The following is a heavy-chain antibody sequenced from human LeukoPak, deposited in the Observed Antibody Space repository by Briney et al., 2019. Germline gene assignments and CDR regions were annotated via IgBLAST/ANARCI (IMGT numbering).Heavy chain of an antibody. V-gene: IGHV3-30-3*01. CDR3: ARVLVVPAAPDYYYGMDV. J-gene: IGHJ6*02. CDR2: ISYDGSNK. D-gene: IGHD2-2*01. Sequence: GRSLRLSCAASGFTFSSYAMHWVRQAPGKGLEWVAVISYDGSNKYYADSVKGRFTISRDNSENTLYLQMNSLRAEDTAVYYCARVLVVPAAPDYYYGMDVWGQGTTVTVSS. CDR1: GFTFSSYA.